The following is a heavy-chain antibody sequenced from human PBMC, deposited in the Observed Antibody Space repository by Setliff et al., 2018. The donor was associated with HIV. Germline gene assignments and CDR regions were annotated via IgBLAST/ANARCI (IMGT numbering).Heavy chain of an antibody. V-gene: IGHV3-15*04. J-gene: IGHJ6*02. CDR2: IEKKTNGGTR. D-gene: IGHD3-10*01. CDR3: ARKLRPGHGMDV. Sequence: GGSLRLSCVASGLPFSYAWLSWVRQAPGKGLEWVGRIEKKTNGGTRDYAAPVKGRFTISRDDSKNTLYLQMNSLRGEDTAVYYCARKLRPGHGMDVWGQGTTVTVSS. CDR1: GLPFSYAW.